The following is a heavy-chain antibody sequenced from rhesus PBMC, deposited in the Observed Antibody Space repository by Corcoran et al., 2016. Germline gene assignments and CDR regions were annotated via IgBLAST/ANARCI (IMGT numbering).Heavy chain of an antibody. D-gene: IGHD6S26*01. J-gene: IGHJ4*01. CDR1: GYSVTSSW. Sequence: EVQLVQSGAEVKRPGESLRISCKTSGYSVTSSWISWVRQMPGKGLVWMWSIYPVDSATRYSPSFQGQVTISADKSISTTYLQWSSLKASDTATYYCAKRDSSGWSFFDYWGQGVLVTVSS. CDR3: AKRDSSGWSFFDY. V-gene: IGHV5S1*01. CDR2: IYPVDSAT.